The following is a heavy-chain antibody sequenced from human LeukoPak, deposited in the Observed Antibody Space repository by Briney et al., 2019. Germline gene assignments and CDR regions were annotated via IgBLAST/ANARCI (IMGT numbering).Heavy chain of an antibody. Sequence: SETLSLTCAVSADSFSSHYWTWIRQAPGKGLEWIGYISYIGSTNYNPSLKSRVTISIDTSKNQFSLKLSSVTAADTAVYYCARDLVTVTKGCDIWGQGTMVSVSS. CDR3: ARDLVTVTKGCDI. D-gene: IGHD4-17*01. J-gene: IGHJ3*02. CDR2: ISYIGST. CDR1: ADSFSSHY. V-gene: IGHV4-59*11.